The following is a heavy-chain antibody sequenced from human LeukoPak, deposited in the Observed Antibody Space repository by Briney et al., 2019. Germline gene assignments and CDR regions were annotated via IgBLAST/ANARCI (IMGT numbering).Heavy chain of an antibody. D-gene: IGHD6-19*01. V-gene: IGHV4-4*02. CDR1: GGSISSSNW. J-gene: IGHJ4*02. Sequence: SGTLSLTCAVSGGSISSSNWWSWVRQPPGKGLEWIGEIYHSGSTNYNPSLKSRVTISVDKSKNQFSLKLSSVTAADTAVYYCARKRNDGGWYRYYFDYWGQGTLVTVSS. CDR3: ARKRNDGGWYRYYFDY. CDR2: IYHSGST.